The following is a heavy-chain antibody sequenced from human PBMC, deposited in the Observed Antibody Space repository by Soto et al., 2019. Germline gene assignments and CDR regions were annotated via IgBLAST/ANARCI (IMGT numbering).Heavy chain of an antibody. CDR2: INWNGGST. V-gene: IGHV3-20*04. Sequence: GGSLRLSCAASGFTFDDYGMSWVRQAPGKGLEWVSGINWNGGSTGYADSVKGRFTISRDNAKNSLYLQMNSLRAEDTAVYYCASEDSTTVPFDYWGQGTLVTVS. D-gene: IGHD4-17*01. J-gene: IGHJ4*02. CDR3: ASEDSTTVPFDY. CDR1: GFTFDDYG.